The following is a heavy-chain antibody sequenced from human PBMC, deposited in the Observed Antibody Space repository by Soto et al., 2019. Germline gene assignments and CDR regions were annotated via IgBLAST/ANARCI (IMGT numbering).Heavy chain of an antibody. CDR1: EFTFSTYD. J-gene: IGHJ2*01. D-gene: IGHD2-21*01. CDR2: IRGTGDSP. CDR3: ARRPVTLHISYFDL. V-gene: IGHV3-23*01. Sequence: EVQLLESGGGLVQPGGSLRLACVASEFTFSTYDMSWVRQAPGKGLEWVSDIRGTGDSPFYADSVKGRCTISRDDAKNTLYLQLIHLITEDTAVEYCARRPVTLHISYFDLCGRGTLVTVSS.